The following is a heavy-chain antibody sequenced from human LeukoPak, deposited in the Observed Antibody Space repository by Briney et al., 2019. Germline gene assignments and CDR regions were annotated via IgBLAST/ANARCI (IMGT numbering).Heavy chain of an antibody. CDR3: ARAPTLLRYFDWLSDV. CDR1: GGSFSGYY. CDR2: INHSGST. V-gene: IGHV4-34*01. J-gene: IGHJ6*04. Sequence: SETLSLTCAVYGGSFSGYYWCWIRQPPGKGLEWIGEINHSGSTNYNPSLKSRVTISVDTSKNQFSLKLSSVTAADTAVYYCARAPTLLRYFDWLSDVWGKGTTVTVSS. D-gene: IGHD3-9*01.